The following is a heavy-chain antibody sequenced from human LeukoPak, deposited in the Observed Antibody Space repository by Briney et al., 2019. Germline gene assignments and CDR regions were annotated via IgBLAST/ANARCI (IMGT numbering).Heavy chain of an antibody. V-gene: IGHV4-59*01. J-gene: IGHJ3*02. Sequence: SETLSLTCTVSGGSISSYYWSWIRQPPGKGLEWIWYIYYSGSTNYNPSLKSRVTISVDTSKNQFSLKLSSVTAADTAVYYCARGKFIDAFDIWGQGTMVTVSS. CDR1: GGSISSYY. CDR3: ARGKFIDAFDI. CDR2: IYYSGST.